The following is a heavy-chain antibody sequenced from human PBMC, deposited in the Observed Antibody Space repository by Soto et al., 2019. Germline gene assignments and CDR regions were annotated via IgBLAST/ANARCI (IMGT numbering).Heavy chain of an antibody. J-gene: IGHJ5*02. CDR1: GYTFTSYG. V-gene: IGHV1-18*01. CDR3: AREGGLYYDFWSGYSS. CDR2: ISAYNGNT. D-gene: IGHD3-3*01. Sequence: ASVKVSCKASGYTFTSYGISWVRQAPGQGLEWMGWISAYNGNTNYAQKLQGRVTMTTDTSTSTAYMELRSLRSDDTAVYYCAREGGLYYDFWSGYSSWGQGTLVTVSS.